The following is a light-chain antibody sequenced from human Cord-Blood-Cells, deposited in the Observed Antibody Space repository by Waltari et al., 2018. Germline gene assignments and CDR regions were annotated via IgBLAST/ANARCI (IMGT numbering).Light chain of an antibody. CDR1: QSVSSN. J-gene: IGKJ2*01. Sequence: SPGERATLSCRASQSVSSNLAWYQQKPGQAPRLLIYGTSTRATGIPARFSGSGSGTEFTLTISSLQSEDFAVYYCQQYNNWPYTFGQGTKLEIK. V-gene: IGKV3-15*01. CDR2: GTS. CDR3: QQYNNWPYT.